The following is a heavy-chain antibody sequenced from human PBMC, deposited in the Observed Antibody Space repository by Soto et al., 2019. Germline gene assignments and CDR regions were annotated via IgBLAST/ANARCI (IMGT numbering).Heavy chain of an antibody. CDR2: ISYDGSNK. Sequence: GESLKISCAASGFTFSSYGMHWVRQAPGKGLEWVAVISYDGSNKYYADSVKGRFTISRDNSKNTLYLQMNSLRAEDTAVYYCAKEGDFWSGYYFDYWGQGTLVTVSS. D-gene: IGHD3-3*01. CDR3: AKEGDFWSGYYFDY. J-gene: IGHJ4*02. CDR1: GFTFSSYG. V-gene: IGHV3-30*18.